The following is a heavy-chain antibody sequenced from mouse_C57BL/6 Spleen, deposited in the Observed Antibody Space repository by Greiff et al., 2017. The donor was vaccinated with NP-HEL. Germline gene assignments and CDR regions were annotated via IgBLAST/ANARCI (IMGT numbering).Heavy chain of an antibody. Sequence: QVQLQQPGAELVKPGASVKMSCKASGYTFTSYWITWVKQRPGQGLEWIGDIYPGSGSTNYNEKFKSKATLTVDTSSSTAYMQLSSLTSEDSAVYYYAKKQGSSRYLDDWGKGTTVTVSS. V-gene: IGHV1-55*01. CDR1: GYTFTSYW. J-gene: IGHJ1*03. CDR2: IYPGSGST. D-gene: IGHD1-1*01. CDR3: AKKQGSSRYLDD.